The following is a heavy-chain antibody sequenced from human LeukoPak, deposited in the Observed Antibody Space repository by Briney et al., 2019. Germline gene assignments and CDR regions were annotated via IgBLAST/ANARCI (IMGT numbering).Heavy chain of an antibody. J-gene: IGHJ4*02. D-gene: IGHD1-1*01. CDR1: GFTFSNHW. CDR3: VRPVNFAADY. Sequence: PAGSLRLSCVASGFTFSNHWMNWVRQAPGKGLEWVANIKRDGSEKYYVDSVKGRFTISRDNAKNSLYLQMNSLRAEDTAVYYCVRPVNFAADYWGQGTLVTVSS. V-gene: IGHV3-7*01. CDR2: IKRDGSEK.